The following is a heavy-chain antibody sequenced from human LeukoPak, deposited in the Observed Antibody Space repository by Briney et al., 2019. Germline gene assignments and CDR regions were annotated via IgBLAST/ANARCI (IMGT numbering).Heavy chain of an antibody. J-gene: IGHJ4*02. V-gene: IGHV1-18*01. D-gene: IGHD3-22*01. CDR2: ISAYNGNT. CDR1: GYTFTSYG. Sequence: ASVKVSCKASGYTFTSYGISWVRQAPGQGLEWMGWISAYNGNTNYAQKLQGRVTMTTDTSTSTAYMELRSLRSDDTAVYYCAREKGYYYDSSGYLSFDYWGQGTLVTVSS. CDR3: AREKGYYYDSSGYLSFDY.